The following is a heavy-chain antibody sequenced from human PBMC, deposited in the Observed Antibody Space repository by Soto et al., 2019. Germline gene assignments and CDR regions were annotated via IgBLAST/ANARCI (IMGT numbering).Heavy chain of an antibody. CDR1: GGTFSSYT. Sequence: QVQLVQSGAEVKKPGSSVKVSCKASGGTFSSYTISWVRQAPGQGLEWMGRIIPILGIANYAQKFQGRVTIAADKSTSTAYMELSSLRSEDTAVYYCARLVDTADFDYWGQGNLVTVSS. CDR3: ARLVDTADFDY. D-gene: IGHD5-18*01. V-gene: IGHV1-69*02. CDR2: IIPILGIA. J-gene: IGHJ4*02.